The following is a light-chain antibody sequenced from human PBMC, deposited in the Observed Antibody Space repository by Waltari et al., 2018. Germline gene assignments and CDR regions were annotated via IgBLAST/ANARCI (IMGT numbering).Light chain of an antibody. CDR3: SSYISSSTLEL. J-gene: IGLJ2*01. CDR1: SSDVGGYNH. Sequence: QSALTQPASVSGSPGQSITLSCTGTSSDVGGYNHVTWYQQHPSKAPKLMIYDVSNRPSGVSNRFSGSKSGNTASLTISGLQAEDEADYYCSSYISSSTLELFGGGTSLTVL. CDR2: DVS. V-gene: IGLV2-14*03.